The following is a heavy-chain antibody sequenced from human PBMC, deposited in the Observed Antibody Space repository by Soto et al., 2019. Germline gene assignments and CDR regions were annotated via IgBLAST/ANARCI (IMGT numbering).Heavy chain of an antibody. CDR3: ARDGGRYNWNDYEYWFDP. J-gene: IGHJ5*02. D-gene: IGHD1-1*01. CDR2: IWYDGSNK. Sequence: GGSLRLSCAASGFTFSSYGMHWVRQAPGKGLEWVAVIWYDGSNKYYADSVKGRFTISRDNSKNTLYLQMNSLRAEDTAVYYCARDGGRYNWNDYEYWFDPWGQGTLVTVSS. V-gene: IGHV3-33*01. CDR1: GFTFSSYG.